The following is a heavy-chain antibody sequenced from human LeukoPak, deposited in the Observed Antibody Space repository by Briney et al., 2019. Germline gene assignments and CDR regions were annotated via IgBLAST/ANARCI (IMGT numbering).Heavy chain of an antibody. D-gene: IGHD3-22*01. CDR2: IYSGGST. CDR1: GFTVSSNY. J-gene: IGHJ4*02. V-gene: IGHV3-53*01. CDR3: ASDDYYDSSGYYYPGY. Sequence: GGSLRLSCAASGFTVSSNYMSWVRQAPGKGLEWVSVIYSGGSTYYADSVKGRFTISRDNSKNTLYLQMNGLRDEDTAVYYCASDDYYDSSGYYYPGYWGQGTLVTVSS.